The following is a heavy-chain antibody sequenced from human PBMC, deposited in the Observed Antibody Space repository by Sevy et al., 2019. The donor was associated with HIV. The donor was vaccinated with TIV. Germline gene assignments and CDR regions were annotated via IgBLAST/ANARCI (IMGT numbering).Heavy chain of an antibody. Sequence: GGSLRLSCVVSGFIFSSYAIHWVRQAPGKGLERVALISFDGSNKYYADSVKGRFTISRDNSKSTLYLQMNSLRTEDTDVYYWAKGRLGYSHFWSGYNFDFWGQGTAVTVSS. J-gene: IGHJ4*02. CDR3: AKGRLGYSHFWSGYNFDF. CDR2: ISFDGSNK. CDR1: GFIFSSYA. V-gene: IGHV3-30*07. D-gene: IGHD3-3*02.